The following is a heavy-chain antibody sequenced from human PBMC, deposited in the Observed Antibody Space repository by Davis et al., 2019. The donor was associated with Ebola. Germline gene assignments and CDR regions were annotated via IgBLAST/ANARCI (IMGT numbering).Heavy chain of an antibody. D-gene: IGHD5-24*01. CDR1: GYCIANYW. Sequence: ETLRLSCTVSGYCIANYWISWVRQTPGKGLEWMGVIYTGESDTRYSPSFEVQVTISVDKSISTAYLQWSSLKASDTAMYYCARLDGDGYNYFDYWGQGTLVTVSS. V-gene: IGHV5-51*01. J-gene: IGHJ4*02. CDR2: IYTGESDT. CDR3: ARLDGDGYNYFDY.